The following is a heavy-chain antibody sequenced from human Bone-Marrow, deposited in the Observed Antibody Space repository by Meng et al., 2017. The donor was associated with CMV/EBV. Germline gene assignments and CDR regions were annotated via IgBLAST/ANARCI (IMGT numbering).Heavy chain of an antibody. CDR2: IYWNDDK. CDR3: AHEVYSDILTGYYLSWSWFDP. CDR1: GFSLSTSGVG. D-gene: IGHD3-9*01. J-gene: IGHJ5*02. V-gene: IGHV2-5*01. Sequence: GPTLVKPTQTLTLTCTFSGFSLSTSGVGVGWIRQPPGKALEWRALIYWNDDKRYSPSLKSRLTITKDTSKNQVVLTMANMDPVDTATYYCAHEVYSDILTGYYLSWSWFDPWGQGTLVTVSS.